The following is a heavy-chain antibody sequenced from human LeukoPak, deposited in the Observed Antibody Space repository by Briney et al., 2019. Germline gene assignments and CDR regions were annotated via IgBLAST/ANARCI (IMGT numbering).Heavy chain of an antibody. CDR1: GASISSGSYF. V-gene: IGHV4-61*02. D-gene: IGHD3-3*01. Sequence: PSETLSLTCTVSGASISSGSYFWSCVRQPAGKALEWIGRFHTSGGTNYNPSLESRVTISVDTSKNQFSLKLTSVTAADTAVYYCASTVFGVTYNWFDPWGQGTLVTVSS. CDR2: FHTSGGT. J-gene: IGHJ5*02. CDR3: ASTVFGVTYNWFDP.